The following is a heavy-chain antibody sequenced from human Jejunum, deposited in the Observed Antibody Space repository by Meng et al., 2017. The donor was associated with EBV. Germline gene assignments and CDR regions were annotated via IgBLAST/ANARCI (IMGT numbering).Heavy chain of an antibody. Sequence: LQLRESCSGLVKPSQTLSLICAVSGDSITRGAYLWSWIRQPPGKGLEWIGNIYHIGSTYYNPSLKSRVTISVDRSKNQFSLKLTSVTAADTAVYYCARGGPDFGDYVPFDYWGQGTLVTVSS. CDR3: ARGGPDFGDYVPFDY. CDR2: IYHIGST. V-gene: IGHV4-30-2*01. CDR1: GDSITRGAYL. J-gene: IGHJ4*02. D-gene: IGHD4-17*01.